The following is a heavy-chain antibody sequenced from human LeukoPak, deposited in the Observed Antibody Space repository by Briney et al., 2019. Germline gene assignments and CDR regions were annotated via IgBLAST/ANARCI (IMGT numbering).Heavy chain of an antibody. Sequence: ASVKVSCKTSGYTFTGYYIHWVRQAPGQGLEWMGWINPNSGGTNYAQNFQGRVTMTRDTSINTAYMELGRLRSDDTAVYYCARSPGLDTAVVNRPWGQGTLVTVSS. D-gene: IGHD5-18*01. CDR3: ARSPGLDTAVVNRP. CDR1: GYTFTGYY. J-gene: IGHJ5*02. CDR2: INPNSGGT. V-gene: IGHV1-2*02.